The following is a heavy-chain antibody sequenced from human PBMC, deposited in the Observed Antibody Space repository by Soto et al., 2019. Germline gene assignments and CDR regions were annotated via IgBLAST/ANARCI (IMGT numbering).Heavy chain of an antibody. J-gene: IGHJ3*02. D-gene: IGHD1-26*01. CDR2: IVPMFGTV. CDR3: AIALSGSYYGAFDI. Sequence: QVQLVQSGAEVKKPGSSVKVSCKTSGGTFSSYGVTWVRQAPGQGLEWMGGIVPMFGTVSYVQKFHGRVTITADESTSTAYMELSSLSSDDTAVYFFAIALSGSYYGAFDIWGQGTMVTVSS. CDR1: GGTFSSYG. V-gene: IGHV1-69*01.